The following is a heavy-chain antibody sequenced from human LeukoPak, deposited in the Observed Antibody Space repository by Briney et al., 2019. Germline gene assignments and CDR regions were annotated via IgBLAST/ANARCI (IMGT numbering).Heavy chain of an antibody. CDR3: ARVVDHDYGDYYLDY. CDR1: GFTFSSYS. D-gene: IGHD4-17*01. V-gene: IGHV3-21*04. CDR2: ITSSSSYI. Sequence: GGSLRLSCAASGFTFSSYSMNWVRQAPGKGLEWVSSITSSSSYIYYADSVKGRFTISRDNSKNTLYLQMNSLRAEDTAVYYCARVVDHDYGDYYLDYWGQGTLVTVSS. J-gene: IGHJ4*02.